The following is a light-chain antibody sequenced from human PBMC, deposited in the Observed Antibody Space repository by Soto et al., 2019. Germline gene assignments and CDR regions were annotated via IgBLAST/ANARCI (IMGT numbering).Light chain of an antibody. Sequence: DIQMTQSPSSLSASVGDRVTITCRASQSISSYLTWYQQKPGKAPKLLIYAASSLQSGVPSRFSGSGSGTDFTLTIISLQPDDFATYYCQQSYSTPFTFGQGTKVEIK. CDR1: QSISSY. J-gene: IGKJ1*01. V-gene: IGKV1-39*01. CDR2: AAS. CDR3: QQSYSTPFT.